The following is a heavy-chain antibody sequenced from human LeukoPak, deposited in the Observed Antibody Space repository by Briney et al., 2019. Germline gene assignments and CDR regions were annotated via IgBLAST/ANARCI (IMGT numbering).Heavy chain of an antibody. CDR3: SRLVGDYGDYVDY. CDR1: GYTFTNYY. J-gene: IGHJ4*02. CDR2: INPGSGTT. Sequence: ASVKVSCKASGYTFTNYYMHWVRQAPGQGLEWMGIINPGSGTTTYAQRFQGRVTMTRDTSTSTVYMELSSLRSEDTAIYYCSRLVGDYGDYVDYWGQGTLVTVSS. D-gene: IGHD4-17*01. V-gene: IGHV1-46*01.